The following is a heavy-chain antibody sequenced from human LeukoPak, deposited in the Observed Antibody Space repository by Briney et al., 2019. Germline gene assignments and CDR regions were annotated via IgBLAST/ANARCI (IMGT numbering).Heavy chain of an antibody. CDR1: GGSFSGYY. Sequence: SEALSLTCAVYGGSFSGYYWCWIRQPPGKGLEWSGEINHSGSTNYNPSLKSRVTISVDTSKTQFSLKLSSVTAADTAVYYCARGGQHHDYWGQGTLVSVSS. J-gene: IGHJ4*02. CDR2: INHSGST. CDR3: ARGGQHHDY. D-gene: IGHD6-13*01. V-gene: IGHV4-34*01.